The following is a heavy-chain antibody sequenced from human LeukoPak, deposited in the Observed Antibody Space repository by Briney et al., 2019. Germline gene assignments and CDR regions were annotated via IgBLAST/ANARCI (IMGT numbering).Heavy chain of an antibody. Sequence: GGSLRLSCASSGVSFSGYAMIWVRQAPGKGLELVSTISGSGASTFYADSVRGRFITSKDIPSNTVYLQMNSLRAEDTAVYYCAKGSRGYTNSSFDYWGQGTLVTVSS. V-gene: IGHV3-23*01. D-gene: IGHD2-2*02. CDR2: ISGSGAST. CDR1: GVSFSGYA. J-gene: IGHJ4*02. CDR3: AKGSRGYTNSSFDY.